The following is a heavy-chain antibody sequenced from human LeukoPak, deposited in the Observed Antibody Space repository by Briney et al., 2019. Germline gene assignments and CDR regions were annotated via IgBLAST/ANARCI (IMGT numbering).Heavy chain of an antibody. CDR1: GFTFSTYA. V-gene: IGHV3-23*01. CDR3: AKRENYYDSSGYHYVGAFDI. Sequence: GGSLRLSCAASGFTFSTYAMSWVRQAPGKGLEWVPAISGGGGSTYYADSVRGRFTISRDNSKNTVYLQMNSLRAEDTAVYYCAKRENYYDSSGYHYVGAFDIWGQGTMVTVSS. J-gene: IGHJ3*02. D-gene: IGHD3-22*01. CDR2: ISGGGGST.